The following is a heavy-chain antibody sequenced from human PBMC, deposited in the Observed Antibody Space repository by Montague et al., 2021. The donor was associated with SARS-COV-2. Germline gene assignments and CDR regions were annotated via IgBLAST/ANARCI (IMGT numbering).Heavy chain of an antibody. CDR2: IYQNGTT. Sequence: TLSLTCAVSGASISNGGYTWSWIRRPPGKGLEWIGYIYQNGTTRYNPSLKSRVTMSVDKSKNQFSLQLTSVIAADTAIYFCARSMIRGGLNWFDPWGQGTLVTVSS. D-gene: IGHD3-10*01. J-gene: IGHJ5*02. CDR3: ARSMIRGGLNWFDP. V-gene: IGHV4-30-2*01. CDR1: GASISNGGYT.